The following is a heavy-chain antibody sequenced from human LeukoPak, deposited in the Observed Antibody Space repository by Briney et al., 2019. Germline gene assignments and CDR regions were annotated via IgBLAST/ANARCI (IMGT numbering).Heavy chain of an antibody. D-gene: IGHD2-15*01. Sequence: GGSLRLSCAASGFTFSSYWMHWVRQAPGKGPVWVSRINNNGSGTTYADSVKGRFTISRDDAKNTLYLQMNSLRAEDTAVYYCVRGGESTWSWGQGTLVTVSS. J-gene: IGHJ5*02. CDR3: VRGGESTWS. CDR1: GFTFSSYW. V-gene: IGHV3-74*01. CDR2: INNNGSGT.